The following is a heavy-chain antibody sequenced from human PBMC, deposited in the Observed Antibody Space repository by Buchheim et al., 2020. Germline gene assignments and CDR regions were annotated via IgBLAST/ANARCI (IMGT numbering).Heavy chain of an antibody. V-gene: IGHV1-69*01. Sequence: QVQLVQSGAEVKKPGASVKVSCKASGYTFTGYYMHWVRQAPGQGLEWMGGIIPIFGTANYAQKFQGRVTITADESTSTAYMELSNLRSDDSAIYYCAIVYASGSLPAFDYWGQGT. CDR3: AIVYASGSLPAFDY. CDR2: IIPIFGTA. D-gene: IGHD3-10*01. J-gene: IGHJ4*02. CDR1: GYTFTGYY.